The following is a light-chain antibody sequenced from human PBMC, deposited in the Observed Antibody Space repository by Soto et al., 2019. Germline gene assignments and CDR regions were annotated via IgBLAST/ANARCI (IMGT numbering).Light chain of an antibody. Sequence: ATPMTQSPSSLSASVGDRVTIACRASQGIRTELGWYQQKPGEAPKLLIYASSTLHSGVPSRFSGSGSGTDFPPTISSLQPEDFATYYCLQDYDYPRTFGQGTKVEMK. CDR2: ASS. CDR3: LQDYDYPRT. V-gene: IGKV1-6*01. J-gene: IGKJ1*01. CDR1: QGIRTE.